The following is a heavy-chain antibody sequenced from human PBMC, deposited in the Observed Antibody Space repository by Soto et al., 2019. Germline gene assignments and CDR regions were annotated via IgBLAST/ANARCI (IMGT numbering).Heavy chain of an antibody. V-gene: IGHV3-21*01. CDR2: ISSSSSYI. J-gene: IGHJ6*02. CDR3: ARDIYEAAGTYYYYGMDV. Sequence: EVQLVESGGGLVEPGGSLRLSCAASGFTFSSYSMNWVRQAPGKGLEWVSSISSSSSYIYYADSVKGRFTISRDNAKISLYLQMNSLRAEDTAVYYCARDIYEAAGTYYYYGMDVGGQGTTVTVSS. D-gene: IGHD6-13*01. CDR1: GFTFSSYS.